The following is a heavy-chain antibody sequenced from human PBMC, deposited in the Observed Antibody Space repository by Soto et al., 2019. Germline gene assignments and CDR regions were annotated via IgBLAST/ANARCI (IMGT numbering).Heavy chain of an antibody. J-gene: IGHJ4*02. CDR1: GFTFSTYW. CDR3: ARDLRGSPDY. V-gene: IGHV3-74*01. CDR2: VNPDGRTT. Sequence: EGQLAESGGGLVQSGGSLRLSCAASGFTFSTYWMTWVRQAPGKGLVWVSIVNPDGRTTGYADSVKGRFTISRDNAKNTVNLQMNNLRVDDTAVYYCARDLRGSPDYWGQGTLVTVSS. D-gene: IGHD1-26*01.